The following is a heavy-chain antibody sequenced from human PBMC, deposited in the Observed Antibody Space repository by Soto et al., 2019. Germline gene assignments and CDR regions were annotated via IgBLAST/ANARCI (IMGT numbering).Heavy chain of an antibody. V-gene: IGHV1-46*01. J-gene: IGHJ4*02. CDR1: GYTFTSYY. CDR3: AIDWAPGLATFPYFDY. D-gene: IGHD5-12*01. Sequence: QVQLVQSGAEVKKPGASVKVSCKASGYTFTSYYMHWVRQAPGQGLEWMGIINPSGGSTSYEQKFQGRVTITRDTSTSTVYMELSSLRSEDTAVYYCAIDWAPGLATFPYFDYWGQGTLVTVSA. CDR2: INPSGGST.